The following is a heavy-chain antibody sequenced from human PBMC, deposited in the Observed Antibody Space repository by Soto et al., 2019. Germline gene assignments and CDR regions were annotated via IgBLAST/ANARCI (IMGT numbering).Heavy chain of an antibody. J-gene: IGHJ4*02. Sequence: GVSLRLSCAASGFTFGDYAMSWFRQAPGKGLEWVGFIRSKAYGGTTEYAASVKGRFTISRDDSKSIAYLQMNSLKTEDAAVYYCTSSYNWKDVGRWGYREFFDYWGQGTLVNVSS. CDR2: IRSKAYGGTT. CDR1: GFTFGDYA. D-gene: IGHD1-1*01. V-gene: IGHV3-49*03. CDR3: TSSYNWKDVGRWGYREFFDY.